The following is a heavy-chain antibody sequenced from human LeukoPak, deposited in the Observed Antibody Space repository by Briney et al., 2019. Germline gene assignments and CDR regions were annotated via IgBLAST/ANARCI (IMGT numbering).Heavy chain of an antibody. D-gene: IGHD2-15*01. CDR3: ARGYCSGGSCPNDY. CDR1: GFTFSSYW. V-gene: IGHV3-7*01. CDR2: IKQDGSEK. J-gene: IGHJ4*02. Sequence: QPGGSLRLSCAASGFTFSSYWMSWVRQAPGKGLEWVANIKQDGSEKYYVDSVKGRFTISRDNAKNSLYLQMNSLRAEDTAVYYCARGYCSGGSCPNDYWGQGTLVTVSS.